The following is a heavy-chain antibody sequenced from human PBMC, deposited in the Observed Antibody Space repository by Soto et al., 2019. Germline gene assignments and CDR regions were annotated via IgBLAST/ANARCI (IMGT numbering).Heavy chain of an antibody. J-gene: IGHJ6*03. CDR3: ARTRQERDGSPPLGRSPPYYYYYMDV. Sequence: ASVKVSCKASGGTFSSYTISWVRQAPGQGLEWMGRIIPILGIANYAQKFQGRVTITADKSTSTAYMELSSLRSEDTAVYYCARTRQERDGSPPLGRSPPYYYYYMDVWGKGTTVTVSS. D-gene: IGHD5-12*01. CDR1: GGTFSSYT. V-gene: IGHV1-69*02. CDR2: IIPILGIA.